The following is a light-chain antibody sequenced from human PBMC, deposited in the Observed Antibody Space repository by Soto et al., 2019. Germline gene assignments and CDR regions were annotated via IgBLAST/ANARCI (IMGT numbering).Light chain of an antibody. Sequence: DIQMTQSPSSLSASVGDRVTITCRASQSXXXXSAWFQQKPGKAPKLLIYRASTLEGGAPSRFSGSGSGTEFTLTISTLQPDDFATYYCQQYDNYPWTFGQGTKVEIK. CDR3: QQYDNYPWT. J-gene: IGKJ1*01. V-gene: IGKV1-5*03. CDR1: QSXXXX. CDR2: RAS.